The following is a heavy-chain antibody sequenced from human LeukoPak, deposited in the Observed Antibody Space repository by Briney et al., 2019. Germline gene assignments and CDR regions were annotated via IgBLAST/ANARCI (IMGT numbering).Heavy chain of an antibody. Sequence: GRSLRLSCAASGFTFSSYGMHWVRQAPGKGLEWVAVMSYDGSNKYYADSVKGRFTISRDNSKNTLYLQMNSLRAEDTAVYYCAKDRGSSGWYSGYWGQGTLVTVSS. CDR1: GFTFSSYG. CDR3: AKDRGSSGWYSGY. J-gene: IGHJ4*02. D-gene: IGHD6-19*01. V-gene: IGHV3-30*18. CDR2: MSYDGSNK.